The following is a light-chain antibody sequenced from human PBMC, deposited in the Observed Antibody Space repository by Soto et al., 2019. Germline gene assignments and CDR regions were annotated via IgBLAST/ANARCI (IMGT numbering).Light chain of an antibody. CDR3: QQSYSTPRT. V-gene: IGKV1-39*01. J-gene: IGKJ1*01. Sequence: DIQMTQSPSSLSASEGDRVTITCRVSQSISIYLNWYQQKLGKAPKLLIYDASSLQSGVPSRFSGSGSGTDFTLTISSLQPEDFATYYCQQSYSTPRTFGKGTKVEIK. CDR1: QSISIY. CDR2: DAS.